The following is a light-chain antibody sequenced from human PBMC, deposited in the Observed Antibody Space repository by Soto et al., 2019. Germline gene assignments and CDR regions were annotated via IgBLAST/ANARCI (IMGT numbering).Light chain of an antibody. CDR1: QGIIST. J-gene: IGKJ2*01. CDR2: HSP. CDR3: LQFSSYPRT. Sequence: AIQLTQSPSSLSASVGDTVTITCRASQGIISTLAWYQQKPGKAPNFLIHHSPTLQSGVPSRFSGSGSGTDFTLTISSLQPEDFATYYCLQFSSYPRTFGQGTKLEIK. V-gene: IGKV1-13*02.